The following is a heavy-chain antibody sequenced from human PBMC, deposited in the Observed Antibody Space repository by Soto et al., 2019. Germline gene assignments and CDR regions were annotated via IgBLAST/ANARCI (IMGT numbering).Heavy chain of an antibody. J-gene: IGHJ4*02. CDR2: FNTYNGNT. Sequence: QVQVVQSGAEVKKPGASVKVSCKASGYTFSSYGITWVRQAPGQRLEWMGWFNTYNGNTNYAQKLQGRVTMTTDTSTSTAYMELRSLRSDDTAVYYCARERGGYSYGDYWGQGALVTVSS. CDR1: GYTFSSYG. V-gene: IGHV1-18*01. CDR3: ARERGGYSYGDY. D-gene: IGHD5-18*01.